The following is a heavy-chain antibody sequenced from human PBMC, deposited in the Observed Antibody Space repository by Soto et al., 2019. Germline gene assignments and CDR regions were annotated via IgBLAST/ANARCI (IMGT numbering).Heavy chain of an antibody. CDR3: ARDPMPTIFGVDPVSGMDV. V-gene: IGHV3-33*01. D-gene: IGHD3-3*01. J-gene: IGHJ6*02. CDR1: GFPFSSYG. CDR2: IWYDGSNK. Sequence: PGGSLRLSSAASGFPFSSYGMHWVRQAPGKGLEWVAVIWYDGSNKYYADSVKGRFTISRDNSKNTLYLQMNSLRAEDTAVYYCARDPMPTIFGVDPVSGMDVWGQGTTVTVSS.